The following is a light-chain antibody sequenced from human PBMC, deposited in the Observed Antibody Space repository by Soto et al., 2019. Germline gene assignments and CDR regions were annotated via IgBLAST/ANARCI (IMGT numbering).Light chain of an antibody. J-gene: IGLJ1*01. CDR3: SSFTTYNTRV. V-gene: IGLV2-14*01. CDR2: EVN. CDR1: NSDVGAYNF. Sequence: QSVLTQPASVSGSPGQSIAISCTGTNSDVGAYNFVSWYQQYPGKDPKLIIHEVNNRPSGVSDRFSGSKSGNTASLTISGLQADDEADYYCSSFTTYNTRVFGTGTKVTVL.